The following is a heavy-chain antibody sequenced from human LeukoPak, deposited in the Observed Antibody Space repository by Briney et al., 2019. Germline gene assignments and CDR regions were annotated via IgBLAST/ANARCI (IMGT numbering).Heavy chain of an antibody. D-gene: IGHD3-3*01. CDR3: ARAPSEIGGYYPEYFRH. Sequence: PGGSLRLSCAASGFTFSTYWMHWVRQAPGKGLVWASRIKSDGSTNYADSVKGRFTISRDNAKNTLSLQMNSLRPEDTGVYYCARAPSEIGGYYPEYFRHWGQGTLVTVSS. CDR1: GFTFSTYW. V-gene: IGHV3-74*01. J-gene: IGHJ1*01. CDR2: IKSDGST.